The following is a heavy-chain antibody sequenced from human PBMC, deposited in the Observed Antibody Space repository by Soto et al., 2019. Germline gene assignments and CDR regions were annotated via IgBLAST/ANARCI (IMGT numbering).Heavy chain of an antibody. CDR3: AKDHYYGSGSYYLCFDF. J-gene: IGHJ4*02. CDR2: ISGSGGST. CDR1: FTFSSYA. Sequence: FTFSSYAMSWVRQAPGKGLEWVSAISGSGGSTYYADSVKGWFTISRDNSNNTLYLQMNSLRAEDTAVYYCAKDHYYGSGSYYLCFDFWGQGTLVTVSS. D-gene: IGHD3-10*01. V-gene: IGHV3-23*01.